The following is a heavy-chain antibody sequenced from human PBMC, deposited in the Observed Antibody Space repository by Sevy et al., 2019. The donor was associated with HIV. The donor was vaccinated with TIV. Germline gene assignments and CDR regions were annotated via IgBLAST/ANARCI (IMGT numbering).Heavy chain of an antibody. CDR3: AKGDSTFYGLDV. CDR1: GFTFSTYA. J-gene: IGHJ6*02. V-gene: IGHV3-23*01. D-gene: IGHD3-3*02. CDR2: FSGSGGST. Sequence: GGSLRLSCVASGFTFSTYAMSWVRQAPGKGLEWVSVFSGSGGSTYYADSVKGRFTISKDKSKNTLYLQLNSLRVEDTAVFYCAKGDSTFYGLDVWGQGTTVTVSS.